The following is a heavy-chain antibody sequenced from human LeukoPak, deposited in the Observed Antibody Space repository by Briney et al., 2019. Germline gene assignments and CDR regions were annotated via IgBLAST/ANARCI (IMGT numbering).Heavy chain of an antibody. CDR3: AKDLGYGGNSPLGY. CDR1: GFTFSSYA. V-gene: IGHV3-23*01. J-gene: IGHJ4*02. D-gene: IGHD4-23*01. Sequence: GGSLRLSCAASGFTFSSYAMTWVRQAPGEGLEWVSAISGSGGSTYYADSVKDRFTISRDNSKNTLYLQMNSLRAEDTAVYYCAKDLGYGGNSPLGYWGQGTLVTVSS. CDR2: ISGSGGST.